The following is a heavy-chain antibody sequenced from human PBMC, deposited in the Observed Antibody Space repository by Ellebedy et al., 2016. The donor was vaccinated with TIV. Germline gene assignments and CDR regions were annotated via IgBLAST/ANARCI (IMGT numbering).Heavy chain of an antibody. J-gene: IGHJ4*02. CDR1: GFTFSSYG. D-gene: IGHD3-10*01. CDR3: ARRKGFGEPTELSDDY. Sequence: GESLKISXAASGFTFSSYGMHWVRQAPGKGLEWVAVISYDGSNKYYADSVKGRFTISRDNSKNTLYLQMNSLRAEDTAVYYCARRKGFGEPTELSDDYWGQGTLVTVSS. V-gene: IGHV3-30*03. CDR2: ISYDGSNK.